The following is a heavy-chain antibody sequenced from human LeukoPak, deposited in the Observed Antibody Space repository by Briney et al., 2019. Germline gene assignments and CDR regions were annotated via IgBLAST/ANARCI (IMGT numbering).Heavy chain of an antibody. V-gene: IGHV1-69*13. D-gene: IGHD3-10*01. Sequence: SVKVSCKASGGTFSSYAISWVRQAPGQGLEWMGGIIPIFGTANYAQKFQGRVTITADESTSTAYMELSSLRSEDTAVYYCARASYYYGSGSYFDYWGQGTLVTVSS. CDR3: ARASYYYGSGSYFDY. J-gene: IGHJ4*02. CDR1: GGTFSSYA. CDR2: IIPIFGTA.